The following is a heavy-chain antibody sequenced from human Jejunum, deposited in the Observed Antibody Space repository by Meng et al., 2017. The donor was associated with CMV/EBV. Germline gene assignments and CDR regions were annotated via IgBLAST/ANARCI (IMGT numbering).Heavy chain of an antibody. CDR2: ISISGDTT. CDR3: AKESSGWTSGDYYDH. CDR1: GFPVTRVA. D-gene: IGHD6-19*01. J-gene: IGHJ4*02. Sequence: GFPVTRVAMTWIRQAPGKGLEWVSTISISGDTTYHADSVKGRFTTSRDNSKNTLFLQMDSLRVDDTATYYCAKESSGWTSGDYYDHWGQGTKVTVSS. V-gene: IGHV3-23*01.